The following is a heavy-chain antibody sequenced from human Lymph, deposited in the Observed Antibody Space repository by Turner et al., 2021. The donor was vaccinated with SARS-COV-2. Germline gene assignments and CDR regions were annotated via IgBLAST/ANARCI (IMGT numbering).Heavy chain of an antibody. CDR3: ASFGGDDVFDY. J-gene: IGHJ4*02. CDR1: GGTFSSYA. CDR2: IIPIFGTP. Sequence: QVQLVQSGAEVKQPGSSVKVSCKASGGTFSSYAIRGVRQAPGQGLEWRGGIIPIFGTPNYAQKVQGRVTITADESTSTAYMELSSLRSEDTAVYYCASFGGDDVFDYWGQGTLVTVSS. D-gene: IGHD1-1*01. V-gene: IGHV1-69*01.